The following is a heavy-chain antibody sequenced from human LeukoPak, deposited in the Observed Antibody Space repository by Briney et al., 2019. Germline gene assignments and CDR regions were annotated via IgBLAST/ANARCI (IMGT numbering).Heavy chain of an antibody. J-gene: IGHJ4*02. CDR1: EFTFSDYV. D-gene: IGHD6-19*01. CDR2: ISSNGGTT. Sequence: GGSLRLSCSASEFTFSDYVMHWVRQAPGKGLEYISVISSNGGTTYYADSVKGRFTISRDNSKNTLYLQMSSLRAEDTALYYCVKGEYSSGWYADYWGQGALVTVSS. V-gene: IGHV3-64D*06. CDR3: VKGEYSSGWYADY.